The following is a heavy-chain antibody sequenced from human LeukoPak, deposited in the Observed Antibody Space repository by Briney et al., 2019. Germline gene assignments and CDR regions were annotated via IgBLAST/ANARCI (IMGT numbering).Heavy chain of an antibody. Sequence: GGSLRLSCAASGFTFDDYAMHWVRQAPGKGLEWVSGISWNSGSIGYADSVKGRFTISRDNAKNSLYLQTSSLRAEDTAVYYCASGGHLDVWGTGTTVTVSS. J-gene: IGHJ6*04. CDR3: ASGGHLDV. CDR2: ISWNSGSI. CDR1: GFTFDDYA. D-gene: IGHD2-15*01. V-gene: IGHV3-9*01.